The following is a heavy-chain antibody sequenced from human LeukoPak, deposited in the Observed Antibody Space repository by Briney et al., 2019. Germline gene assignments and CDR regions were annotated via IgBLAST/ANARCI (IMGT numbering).Heavy chain of an antibody. CDR1: GFTFSSYE. V-gene: IGHV3-48*03. CDR2: ISSSGSTI. Sequence: GGSLRLSCAASGFTFSSYEMNWVRQAPGKGLEWVSYISSSGSTIYYADSVKGRFTISRDNAKNSLYLQMNSLRAEDTAVYYCARDRSYYYGMDVWGQGTTVTVSS. CDR3: ARDRSYYYGMDV. D-gene: IGHD3-16*02. J-gene: IGHJ6*02.